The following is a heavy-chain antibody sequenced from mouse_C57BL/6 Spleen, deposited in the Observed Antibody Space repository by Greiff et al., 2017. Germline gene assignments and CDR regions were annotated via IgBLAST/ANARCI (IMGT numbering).Heavy chain of an antibody. CDR2: IYPGSGNT. V-gene: IGHV1-76*01. J-gene: IGHJ2*01. CDR3: ARWGSFDY. Sequence: QVQLKQSGAELVRPGASVKLSCKASGYTFTDYYINWVKPRPGQGLEWIARIYPGSGNTYYNEKFKGKATLTAEKSSSTASMQLSSLTSEDSAVYFCARWGSFDYWGQGTTLTVSS. CDR1: GYTFTDYY.